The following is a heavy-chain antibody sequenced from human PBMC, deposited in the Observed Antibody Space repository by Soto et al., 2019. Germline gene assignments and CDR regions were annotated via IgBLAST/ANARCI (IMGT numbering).Heavy chain of an antibody. CDR2: IYYSGST. CDR3: ARLSLGYCSSTSSHYYYYYGMDV. V-gene: IGHV4-61*01. Sequence: SETLSLTCTVSGGSVSSGSYYWSWIRQPPGKGLEWIGYIYYSGSTNYNPSLKSRVTISVDTSKNQFSLKLSSVTAADTAVYYCARLSLGYCSSTSSHYYYYYGMDVGGQGTTVTVSS. J-gene: IGHJ6*02. D-gene: IGHD2-2*01. CDR1: GGSVSSGSYY.